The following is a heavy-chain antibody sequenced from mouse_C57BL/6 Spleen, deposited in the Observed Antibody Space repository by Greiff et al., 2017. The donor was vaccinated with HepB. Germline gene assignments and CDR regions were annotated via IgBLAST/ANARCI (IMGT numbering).Heavy chain of an antibody. CDR3: ANGDIPFDV. V-gene: IGHV14-3*01. Sequence: EVQRVESVAELVRPGASVKLSCTASGFNIKNTYMHWVKQRPEQGLEWIGRIDPANGNTKYVPKFQGKATITADTSSNTAYLQRSSLTSEDTAIYYRANGDIPFDVCGTGTTSTVSS. CDR2: IDPANGNT. CDR1: GFNIKNTY. J-gene: IGHJ1*03.